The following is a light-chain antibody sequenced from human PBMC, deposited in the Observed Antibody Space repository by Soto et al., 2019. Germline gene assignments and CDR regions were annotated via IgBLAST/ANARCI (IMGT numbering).Light chain of an antibody. CDR1: QSVSSSY. J-gene: IGKJ1*01. CDR3: QQDYNFPWT. CDR2: GAS. V-gene: IGKV3D-7*01. Sequence: EIVMTQSPATLSLSPGERATLSCRASQSVSSSYVSWYQQKPGQAPRLLIYGASTRATGIPARFSGSGSGTDFTLTISSLQPEDFAVYYCQQDYNFPWTFGQGTKVEIK.